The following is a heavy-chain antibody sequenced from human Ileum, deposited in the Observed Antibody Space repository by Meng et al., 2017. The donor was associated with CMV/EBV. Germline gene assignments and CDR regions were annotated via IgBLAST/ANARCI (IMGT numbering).Heavy chain of an antibody. D-gene: IGHD2-2*01. CDR2: INWHGGSP. V-gene: IGHV3-20*01. Sequence: GSLRLSCVGSGFTFENYGMSWVRQAPGKGLEWVSGINWHGGSPDYADSVRGRFTISRDNAKRSLYLQMNSLRAEDMALYHCARFLGYCSSTNCYYDGFDLWGQGTMVT. CDR3: ARFLGYCSSTNCYYDGFDL. CDR1: GFTFENYG. J-gene: IGHJ3*01.